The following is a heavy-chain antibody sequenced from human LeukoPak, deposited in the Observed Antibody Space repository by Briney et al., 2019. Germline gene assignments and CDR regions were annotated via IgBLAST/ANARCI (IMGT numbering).Heavy chain of an antibody. CDR3: ARHGAGWGYSSSWYPTVNFDY. V-gene: IGHV4-39*01. CDR2: IYYSGST. Sequence: PSETLSLTCTVSGGSISSSSYYWGWIRQPPGKGLEWIGSIYYSGSTYYNPSLKSRVTISVDTSKNQFSLKLSSVTAADTAVYYCARHGAGWGYSSSWYPTVNFDYWGQGTLVTVSS. D-gene: IGHD6-13*01. J-gene: IGHJ4*02. CDR1: GGSISSSSYY.